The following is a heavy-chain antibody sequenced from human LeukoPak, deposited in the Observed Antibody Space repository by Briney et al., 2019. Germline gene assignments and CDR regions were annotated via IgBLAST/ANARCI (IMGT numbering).Heavy chain of an antibody. Sequence: PGASLRLSCAASGFTFSDYYMSWIRQAPGKGLEWVSYISSSSSYTNYADSVKGRFTISRDSAKNSLYLQMNSLRAEDTAVYYCASIAVAAPQDYWGQGTLVTVSS. CDR3: ASIAVAAPQDY. V-gene: IGHV3-11*06. D-gene: IGHD6-19*01. CDR1: GFTFSDYY. J-gene: IGHJ4*02. CDR2: ISSSSSYT.